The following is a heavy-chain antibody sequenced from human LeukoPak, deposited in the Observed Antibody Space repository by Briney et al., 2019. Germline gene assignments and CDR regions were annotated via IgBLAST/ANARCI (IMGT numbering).Heavy chain of an antibody. Sequence: PSETLSLTCTVSGGSISSGSYYWSWIRQPPGKGLEWIGYIYYSGSTNYNPSLKSRVTISVDTSKNQFSLKLSSVTAADTAVYYCAREGPADTAMVTLDYWGQGTLVTVSS. V-gene: IGHV4-61*01. J-gene: IGHJ4*02. CDR2: IYYSGST. D-gene: IGHD5-18*01. CDR1: GGSISSGSYY. CDR3: AREGPADTAMVTLDY.